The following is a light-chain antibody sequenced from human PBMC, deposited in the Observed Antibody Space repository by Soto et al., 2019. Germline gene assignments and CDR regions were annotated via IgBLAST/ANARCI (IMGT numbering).Light chain of an antibody. CDR2: DVS. CDR3: CSYAGSYV. CDR1: SSDVGGYNY. J-gene: IGLJ1*01. V-gene: IGLV2-11*01. Sequence: SVLPQPASVSGSPGQSIAISCTGSSSDVGGYNYVSWYQQHPGKAPKLIIYDVSKRPSGVPDRFSGSKSGNTASLTISGLQAEDEADYYCCSYAGSYVFGTGTKVTVL.